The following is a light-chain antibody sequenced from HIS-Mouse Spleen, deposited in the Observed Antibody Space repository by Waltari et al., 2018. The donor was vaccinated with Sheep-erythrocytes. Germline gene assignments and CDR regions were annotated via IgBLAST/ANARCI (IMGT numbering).Light chain of an antibody. Sequence: QSVLTQPPSVSEAPRQRVTISCSGSSSNIGNNAVNWYQHLPGKAPKLLIYYDDLLPSGVSDRCAGSKSGTSASLAISGLQSEDEADYYCAAWDDSLNGWVFGGGTKLTVL. V-gene: IGLV1-36*01. J-gene: IGLJ3*02. CDR2: YDD. CDR1: SSNIGNNA. CDR3: AAWDDSLNGWV.